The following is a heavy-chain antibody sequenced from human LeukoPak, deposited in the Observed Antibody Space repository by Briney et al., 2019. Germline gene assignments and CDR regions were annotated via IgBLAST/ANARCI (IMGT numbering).Heavy chain of an antibody. Sequence: SGPTLVKPTQTLTLTCTFSGFSLNTTGMRMGWIRQPPGKALEWLARIDWDDDKFYSTSLKPRLTISKDSSRNQVVLTMTNMDPMDTATYYCARIAPSYYYDSSAPLDYWGQGTLVTVSS. D-gene: IGHD3-22*01. V-gene: IGHV2-70*04. CDR1: GFSLNTTGMR. J-gene: IGHJ4*02. CDR2: IDWDDDK. CDR3: ARIAPSYYYDSSAPLDY.